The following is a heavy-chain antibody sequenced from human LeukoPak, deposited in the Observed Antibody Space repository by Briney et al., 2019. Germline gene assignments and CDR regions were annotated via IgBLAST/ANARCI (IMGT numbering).Heavy chain of an antibody. V-gene: IGHV3-11*01. CDR3: AKAPPHCSSTSCYGYLDY. J-gene: IGHJ4*02. D-gene: IGHD2-2*01. CDR2: ISSSGSTT. CDR1: GFTFSDYY. Sequence: GGSLRLSCAASGFTFSDYYMSWIRQAPGKGLEWVSYISSSGSTTYYADSVKGRFTISRDNSKNTLYLQMNSLRAEDTAVYYCAKAPPHCSSTSCYGYLDYWGQGTLVTVSS.